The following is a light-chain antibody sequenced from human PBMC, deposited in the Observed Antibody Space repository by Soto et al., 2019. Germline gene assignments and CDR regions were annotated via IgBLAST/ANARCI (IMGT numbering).Light chain of an antibody. J-gene: IGLJ1*01. CDR1: SSNIGAGYD. CDR3: QSYDSSLGGSV. CDR2: GNS. Sequence: QSVLTQPPSVSGAPGQRVTISCTGSSSNIGAGYDVHWYQQLPGTAPKLLIYGNSNRPSGVPDRFSGSKSGTSASLAITGLQAEDEADYSCQSYDSSLGGSVFGTGTKLTAL. V-gene: IGLV1-40*01.